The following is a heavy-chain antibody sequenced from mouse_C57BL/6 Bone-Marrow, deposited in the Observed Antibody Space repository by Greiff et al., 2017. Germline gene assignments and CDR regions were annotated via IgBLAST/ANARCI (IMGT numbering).Heavy chain of an antibody. V-gene: IGHV1-75*01. D-gene: IGHD1-1*02. CDR2: IFPGSGST. J-gene: IGHJ1*03. Sequence: VQLQQSGPELVKPGASVKISCKASGYTFTDYYITWVKQRPGQGLEWIGWIFPGSGSTYYHEKFKGKATLTVDKSYSTAYMLLSSLTSEDSAVYFCELLWLGWYFDVWGTGTTVTVSS. CDR3: ELLWLGWYFDV. CDR1: GYTFTDYY.